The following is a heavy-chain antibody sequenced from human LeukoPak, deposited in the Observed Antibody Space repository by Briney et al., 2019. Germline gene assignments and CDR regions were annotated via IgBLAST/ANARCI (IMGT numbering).Heavy chain of an antibody. D-gene: IGHD3-22*01. J-gene: IGHJ4*02. CDR3: ARLHYYDSSGYPYFDY. CDR1: GGSISSSSYY. V-gene: IGHV4-39*01. Sequence: SETLSLTCTVSGGSISSSSYYWGWIRQPPGKGLEWIVSIYYSGSTYYNPSPKSRVTISVDTSKNQFSLKLSSVTAADTAVYYCARLHYYDSSGYPYFDYWGQGTLVTVSS. CDR2: IYYSGST.